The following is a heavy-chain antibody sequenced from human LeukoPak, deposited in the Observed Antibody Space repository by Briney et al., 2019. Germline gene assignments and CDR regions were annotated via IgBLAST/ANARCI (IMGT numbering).Heavy chain of an antibody. V-gene: IGHV3-30*03. J-gene: IGHJ3*02. Sequence: GRSLRLSCAASGFTFSSYGMHWVRQAPGKGLEWVAVISYDGSNKYYADSVKGRFTISRDNSKNTLYLQMNSLRAEDTAVYYCARDDGSRVFDIWGQGTMVTVSS. CDR3: ARDDGSRVFDI. D-gene: IGHD5-24*01. CDR1: GFTFSSYG. CDR2: ISYDGSNK.